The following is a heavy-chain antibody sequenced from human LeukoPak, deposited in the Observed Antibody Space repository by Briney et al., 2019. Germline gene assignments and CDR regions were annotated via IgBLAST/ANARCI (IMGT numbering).Heavy chain of an antibody. J-gene: IGHJ4*02. CDR3: ARSNYYDSSGYAPLFDY. CDR1: GFTFSDYY. D-gene: IGHD3-22*01. Sequence: SGGSLRLSCAASGFTFSDYYMSWIRQAPGKGLEWVSYISSSSSNTNYADSVKGRFTISRENAKNSLYLQMNSLRAEDTAVYYCARSNYYDSSGYAPLFDYWGQGTLVTVSS. CDR2: ISSSSSNT. V-gene: IGHV3-11*06.